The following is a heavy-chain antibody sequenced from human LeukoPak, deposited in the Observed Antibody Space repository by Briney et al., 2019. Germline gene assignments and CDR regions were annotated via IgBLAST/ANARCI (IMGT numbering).Heavy chain of an antibody. CDR1: GGSISSGDYY. CDR2: IYYSGST. J-gene: IGHJ4*02. D-gene: IGHD4-23*01. Sequence: PSETLSLTCTVSGGSISSGDYYWSWIRQPPGKGLEWIGYIYYSGSTYYNPSLKSRVTISVDTSKNQFSLKLSSVTAADTAVYYCARDHYMTKVVSPFDNWGQGTLVTVSS. V-gene: IGHV4-30-4*08. CDR3: ARDHYMTKVVSPFDN.